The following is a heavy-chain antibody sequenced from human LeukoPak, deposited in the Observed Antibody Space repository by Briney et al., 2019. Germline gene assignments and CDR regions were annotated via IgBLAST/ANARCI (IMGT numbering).Heavy chain of an antibody. D-gene: IGHD6-19*01. V-gene: IGHV4-39*01. CDR3: GIAVAGNPLFDY. J-gene: IGHJ4*02. Sequence: SPETLSLTCTVSGGSISSSSYYWGWIRQPPGKGLEWIGSIYYSGSTYYNPSLASRVTISVDTSKNQFSLKLTSVTAADTAVYYCGIAVAGNPLFDYWGQGTLVTVSS. CDR2: IYYSGST. CDR1: GGSISSSSYY.